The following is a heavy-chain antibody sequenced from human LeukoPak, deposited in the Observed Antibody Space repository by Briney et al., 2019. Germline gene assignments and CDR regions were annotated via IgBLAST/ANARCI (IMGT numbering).Heavy chain of an antibody. Sequence: PSETLSLTCTVSGGSISSGGYYWSWIRQHPGKGLEWIGYIYYSGSTYYNPSLKSRVTMSADTSKSQLSLKLSSVTAADTAVYYCARPYYYDSRIDPWGQGILVTVSS. CDR1: GGSISSGGYY. CDR3: ARPYYYDSRIDP. J-gene: IGHJ5*02. D-gene: IGHD3-22*01. CDR2: IYYSGST. V-gene: IGHV4-30-4*08.